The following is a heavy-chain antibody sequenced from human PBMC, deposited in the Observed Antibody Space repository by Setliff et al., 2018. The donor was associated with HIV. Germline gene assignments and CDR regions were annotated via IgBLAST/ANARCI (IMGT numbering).Heavy chain of an antibody. CDR3: AREAGYCSSTSCYATNYYYYGMDV. J-gene: IGHJ6*02. V-gene: IGHV3-30*02. Sequence: LSLTCVASGFMFSSHGMHWVRQAPGKGLECLAFIRADGINKYYADSVKGRFTISRDNSKNTLYLQMNSLRAEDTAVYYCAREAGYCSSTSCYATNYYYYGMDVWGQGTTVTVSS. CDR1: GFMFSSHG. D-gene: IGHD2-2*01. CDR2: IRADGINK.